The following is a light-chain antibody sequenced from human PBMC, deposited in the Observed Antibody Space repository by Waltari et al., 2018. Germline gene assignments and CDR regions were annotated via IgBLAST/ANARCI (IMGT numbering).Light chain of an antibody. CDR2: EVN. CDR3: FSYAGSNTFV. V-gene: IGLV2-8*01. CDR1: SSDVGPYNY. Sequence: QSALTQPPSASGSPGQSVTISCTETSSDVGPYNYVSWYQQHPGKAPKFMIYEVNKRPSGVPDRFSGSKSGNTASLTISGLQAEDEADYYCFSYAGSNTFVFGTGTEVTVL. J-gene: IGLJ1*01.